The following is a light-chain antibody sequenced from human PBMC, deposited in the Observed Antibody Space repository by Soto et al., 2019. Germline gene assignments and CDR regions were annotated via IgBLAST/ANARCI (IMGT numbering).Light chain of an antibody. V-gene: IGKV1-39*01. Sequence: IQMPQSPSSLSASVGAGVPIPCRAGPSISSFLNWYLQKPGKAPQLLVYAASSLQSGVPSRFSGSGSGTDFTRTISSLQPEAFATYYCQQRYSTTWTFGQGNKVEIK. J-gene: IGKJ1*01. CDR2: AAS. CDR1: PSISSF. CDR3: QQRYSTTWT.